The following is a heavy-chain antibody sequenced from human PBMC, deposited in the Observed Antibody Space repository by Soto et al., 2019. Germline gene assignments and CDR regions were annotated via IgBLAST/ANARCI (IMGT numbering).Heavy chain of an antibody. J-gene: IGHJ5*02. D-gene: IGHD1-20*01. CDR2: IIPIFGTP. Sequence: QVQLVQSGAEVKKPGSSVKVSCKASGGTFSTYSITWVRQAPGQGLEWMGEIIPIFGTPNYAQRFQGRVTITADESTSTAYMELSSLRSEDTAVYYCARGYTNCRFPLWFDPWGQGTLVTVSS. CDR1: GGTFSTYS. V-gene: IGHV1-69*01. CDR3: ARGYTNCRFPLWFDP.